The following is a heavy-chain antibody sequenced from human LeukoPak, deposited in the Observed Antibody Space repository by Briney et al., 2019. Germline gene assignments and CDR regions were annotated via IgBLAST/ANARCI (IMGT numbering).Heavy chain of an antibody. D-gene: IGHD6-6*01. Sequence: TGRSLRLSCVASGFTFDDYGMHWVRQAPGKGLEWVSGTSWNSGSIGYADSVKGRFTISRDNAKNSLYLQMNSLRAEDTALYYCAKDLGNSFSSNFDYWGQGTLVTVSS. V-gene: IGHV3-9*01. CDR2: TSWNSGSI. J-gene: IGHJ4*02. CDR1: GFTFDDYG. CDR3: AKDLGNSFSSNFDY.